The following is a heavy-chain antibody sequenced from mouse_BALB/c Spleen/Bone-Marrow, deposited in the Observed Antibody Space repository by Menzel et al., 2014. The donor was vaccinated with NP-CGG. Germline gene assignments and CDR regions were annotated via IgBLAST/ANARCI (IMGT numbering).Heavy chain of an antibody. V-gene: IGHV7-3*02. CDR3: ARDINYDIYWYFDV. D-gene: IGHD2-4*01. CDR1: GFTFTDYY. Sequence: EVMLVESGGGLVQPGGSLRLSCATSGFTFTDYYMSWVRQPPGKELEWLGFIRNKAKGYTSEYSASVKGRFTISRDNSQSIIYLQMNTLRAEDSATYYCARDINYDIYWYFDVWGAGTTVTVSP. J-gene: IGHJ1*01. CDR2: IRNKAKGYTS.